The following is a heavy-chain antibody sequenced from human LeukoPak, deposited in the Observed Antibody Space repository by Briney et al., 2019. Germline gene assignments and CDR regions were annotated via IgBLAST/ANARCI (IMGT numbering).Heavy chain of an antibody. Sequence: GASVKVSCKASGYAFTSYDINWVRQATGQGLEWMGWMNPNSGNTGYAQKFQGRVTMTRNTSISTAYMELSSLRSEDTAVYYCARGLRGITEPNKWGQGTLVTVSS. CDR3: ARGLRGITEPNK. CDR2: MNPNSGNT. D-gene: IGHD1-20*01. V-gene: IGHV1-8*01. J-gene: IGHJ4*02. CDR1: GYAFTSYD.